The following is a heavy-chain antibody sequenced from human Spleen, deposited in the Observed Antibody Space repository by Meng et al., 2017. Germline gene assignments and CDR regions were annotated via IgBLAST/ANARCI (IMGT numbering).Heavy chain of an antibody. D-gene: IGHD3-22*01. Sequence: QLQLQESGPGLVKPSETPSLTCTVSAGSISTTSYFWAWIRQPPGKGLEWIASMYYSGNTYYNPSLRSRVTISVDTSKNQFSLNLSSVTAADTAMYYCAGLPRDSSAGNWFDPWGQGTLVTVSS. CDR1: AGSISTTSYF. V-gene: IGHV4-39*01. CDR3: AGLPRDSSAGNWFDP. CDR2: MYYSGNT. J-gene: IGHJ5*02.